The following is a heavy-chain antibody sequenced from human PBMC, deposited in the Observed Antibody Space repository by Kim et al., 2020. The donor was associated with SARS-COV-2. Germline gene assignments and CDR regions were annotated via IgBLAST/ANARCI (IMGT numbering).Heavy chain of an antibody. CDR3: AKDIWYCSGGSCCLGSGLDY. CDR2: ISWNSGSI. CDR1: GFTFDDYA. V-gene: IGHV3-9*01. J-gene: IGHJ4*02. Sequence: GGSLRLSCAASGFTFDDYAMHWVRQAPGKGLEWVSGISWNSGSIGYADSVKGRFTISRDNAKNSLYLQMNRLRAEDTALYYCAKDIWYCSGGSCCLGSGLDYWGEGTLGTVSS. D-gene: IGHD2-15*01.